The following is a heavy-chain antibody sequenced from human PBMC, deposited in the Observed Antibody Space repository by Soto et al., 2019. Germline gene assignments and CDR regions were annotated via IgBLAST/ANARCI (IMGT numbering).Heavy chain of an antibody. V-gene: IGHV4-34*01. CDR3: ARVGDSSGYYNYYYYYGMDV. Sequence: XGTLSLTCAVYGGSFSGYYWSWIRQPPGKGLEWIGEINHSGSTNYNPSLKSRVTISVDTSKNQFSLKLSSVTAADTAVYYCARVGDSSGYYNYYYYYGMDVWGQGTTVT. CDR1: GGSFSGYY. D-gene: IGHD3-22*01. CDR2: INHSGST. J-gene: IGHJ6*02.